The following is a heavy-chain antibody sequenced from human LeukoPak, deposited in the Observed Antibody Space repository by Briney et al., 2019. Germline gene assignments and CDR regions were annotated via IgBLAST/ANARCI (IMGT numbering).Heavy chain of an antibody. CDR3: AREGRVPAAIESRYFQH. V-gene: IGHV4-31*03. J-gene: IGHJ1*01. Sequence: PSETLSLTCTVSGGSISSGGYYWSWIRQHPGKGLEWIGYIYYSGSTYYNPSLKSRVTISVDTSKNQFSLKLSSVTAADTAVYYCAREGRVPAAIESRYFQHWGQGTLVTVSS. CDR1: GGSISSGGYY. CDR2: IYYSGST. D-gene: IGHD2-2*02.